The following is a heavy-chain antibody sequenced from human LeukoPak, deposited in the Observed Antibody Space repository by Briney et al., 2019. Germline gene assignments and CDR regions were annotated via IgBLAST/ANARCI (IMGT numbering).Heavy chain of an antibody. CDR1: GGSFRGYY. Sequence: SETLSLTCAVHGGSFRGYYWSWIRQPPGKGLEWIGEINHSGSTNYNPSLKSRVTISVDTSKNQFSLKLSSVTAADTAVYYCARGDIVVVPAAKMFYYGMDVWGKGTTVTVSS. D-gene: IGHD2-2*01. CDR3: ARGDIVVVPAAKMFYYGMDV. CDR2: INHSGST. J-gene: IGHJ6*04. V-gene: IGHV4-34*01.